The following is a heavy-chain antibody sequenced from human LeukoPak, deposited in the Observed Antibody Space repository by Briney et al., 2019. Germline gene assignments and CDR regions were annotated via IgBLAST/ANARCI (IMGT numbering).Heavy chain of an antibody. CDR1: GFIFSNYN. D-gene: IGHD3-10*01. Sequence: GGSLRLSCAASGFIFSNYNMNWVRQAPGKGLEWVSSISGSSDRIYYADSVKGRFTISRDNAKNSLYLQMNSLRAEDTAVYYCAKGEGSGSYYYYYGMDVWGQGTTVNVSS. CDR3: AKGEGSGSYYYYYGMDV. CDR2: ISGSSDRI. V-gene: IGHV3-21*04. J-gene: IGHJ6*02.